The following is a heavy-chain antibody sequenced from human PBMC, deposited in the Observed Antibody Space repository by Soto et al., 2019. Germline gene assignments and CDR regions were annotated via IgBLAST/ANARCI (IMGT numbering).Heavy chain of an antibody. Sequence: GASVKVSCKASGGTFSSYAISWVRQAPGQGLEWMGGIIPIFGTANYAQKFQGRVTITADESTSTAYMELSSLTSEDTAVYYCVRDHHAVVGYYFDYWGQGTLVTVSS. CDR3: VRDHHAVVGYYFDY. J-gene: IGHJ4*02. CDR2: IIPIFGTA. CDR1: GGTFSSYA. V-gene: IGHV1-69*13. D-gene: IGHD2-15*01.